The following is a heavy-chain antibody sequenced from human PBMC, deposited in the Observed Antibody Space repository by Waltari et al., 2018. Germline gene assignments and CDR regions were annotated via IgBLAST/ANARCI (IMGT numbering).Heavy chain of an antibody. Sequence: QVQLVQSGAEVKKPGASVKVSCKASGYTFTGYYMHWVRQAPGQGLEWIGRIIPIFGTDNYAQKFQGRVTITADKSTSTAYMELSSLRSEDTAVYYCALERGGYCSGGSCYPLGYWGQGTLVTVSS. CDR3: ALERGGYCSGGSCYPLGY. D-gene: IGHD2-15*01. V-gene: IGHV1-69*06. CDR1: GYTFTGYY. J-gene: IGHJ4*02. CDR2: IIPIFGTD.